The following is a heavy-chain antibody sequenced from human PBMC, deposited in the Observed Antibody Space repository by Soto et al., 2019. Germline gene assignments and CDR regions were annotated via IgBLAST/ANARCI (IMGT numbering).Heavy chain of an antibody. CDR1: GFSLTTDAVG. CDR3: AHVYWVAAGIRYYFDY. D-gene: IGHD1-1*01. V-gene: IGHV2-5*02. J-gene: IGHJ4*02. CDR2: IYWDDDK. Sequence: QITLKESGPTLVKPTQTLTLTCTFSGFSLTTDAVGVGWIRQPPGKALEWLALIYWDDDKRYSPGQKSRLTIAKDASRNQVVLTLTNMDPADTAPYYCAHVYWVAAGIRYYFDYWGQGTLVTVSS.